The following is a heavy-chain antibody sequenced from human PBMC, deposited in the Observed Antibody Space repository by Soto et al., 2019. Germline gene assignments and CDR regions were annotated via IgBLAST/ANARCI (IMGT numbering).Heavy chain of an antibody. V-gene: IGHV5-10-1*01. CDR3: ARQIYDSDTGPNFQYYFDS. CDR1: GYSFAGYW. J-gene: IGHJ4*02. Sequence: GESLKISCKGSGYSFAGYWITWVRQRPGKGLEWMGRIDPSDSQTYYSPSFRGHVTISVTKSITTVFLQWSSLGASDTAMYYCARQIYDSDTGPNFQYYFDSWGQGTPVTVSS. CDR2: IDPSDSQT. D-gene: IGHD3-22*01.